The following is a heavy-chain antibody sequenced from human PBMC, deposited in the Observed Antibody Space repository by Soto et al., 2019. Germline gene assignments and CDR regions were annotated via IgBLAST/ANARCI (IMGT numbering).Heavy chain of an antibody. Sequence: QVQLQESGPGLVKPSQTLSLTCTVSGGSISSGDYYWSWIRQPPGKGLEWIGYIYYSGSTYYNPSLKSSVTISVDTPKNRFPQKLSSVPAADGAVYYGAGDPRYTETRGGFDYWGQGPLVTVSS. V-gene: IGHV4-30-4*01. CDR2: IYYSGST. CDR3: AGDPRYTETRGGFDY. D-gene: IGHD4-4*01. J-gene: IGHJ4*02. CDR1: GGSISSGDYY.